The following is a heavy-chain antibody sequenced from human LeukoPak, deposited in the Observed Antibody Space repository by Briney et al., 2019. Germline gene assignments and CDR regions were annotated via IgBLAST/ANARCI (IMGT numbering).Heavy chain of an antibody. V-gene: IGHV3-23*01. CDR2: IGGSGGST. D-gene: IGHD3-9*01. Sequence: GGSLRLSCAASGFTFSSYAMRWVRQAPGKGLEGVSVIGGSGGSTYYADSVKGRFTISRDNSKNTLYLQMNSLRAEDTAVYYCARDNDWAFHYWGQGTLVTVSS. CDR3: ARDNDWAFHY. J-gene: IGHJ4*02. CDR1: GFTFSSYA.